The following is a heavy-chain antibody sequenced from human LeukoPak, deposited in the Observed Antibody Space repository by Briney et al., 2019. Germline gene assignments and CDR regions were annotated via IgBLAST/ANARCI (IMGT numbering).Heavy chain of an antibody. V-gene: IGHV3-7*01. CDR3: ARDPGSTEGRGFDY. CDR1: GFTFSSYW. CDR2: IKQDGSEN. Sequence: GGSLRLSCAASGFTFSSYWMSWVRQAPGKGLEWVANIKQDGSENYFVGSVKGRFTISKDNAKNSLYLQMNSLRAEDTAVYYCARDPGSTEGRGFDYWGQGTLVTVSS. J-gene: IGHJ4*02. D-gene: IGHD1-7*01.